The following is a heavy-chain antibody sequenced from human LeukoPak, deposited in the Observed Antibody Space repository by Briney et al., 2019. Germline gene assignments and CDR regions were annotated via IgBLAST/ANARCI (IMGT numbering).Heavy chain of an antibody. J-gene: IGHJ5*02. CDR3: ARDLAYDFWSGLVPRGHWFDP. CDR1: GYTFTGYY. V-gene: IGHV1-2*02. CDR2: INPNSGGT. D-gene: IGHD3-3*01. Sequence: ASVKVSRKASGYTFTGYYMHWVRQAPGQGLEWMGWINPNSGGTNYAQKFQGRVTMTRDTSISTAYMELSRLRSDDTAVYYCARDLAYDFWSGLVPRGHWFDPWGQGTLVTVSS.